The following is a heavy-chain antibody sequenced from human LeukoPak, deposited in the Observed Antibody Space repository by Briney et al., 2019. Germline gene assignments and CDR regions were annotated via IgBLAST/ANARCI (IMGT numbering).Heavy chain of an antibody. Sequence: PGGSLRLSCVVSGITFSSHSINWVRQAPEKGLEWVSAISGSDGSAFYADSVKGRFTISRDNSKNTLYLQMNSLRAEDTAVYYCARDEFYYYDSSLMSPLYWGQGTLVTVSS. CDR2: ISGSDGSA. D-gene: IGHD3-22*01. V-gene: IGHV3-23*01. CDR3: ARDEFYYYDSSLMSPLY. J-gene: IGHJ4*02. CDR1: GITFSSHS.